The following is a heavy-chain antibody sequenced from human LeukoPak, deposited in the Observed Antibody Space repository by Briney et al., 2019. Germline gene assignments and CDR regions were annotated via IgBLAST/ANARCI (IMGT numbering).Heavy chain of an antibody. V-gene: IGHV1-18*01. CDR2: ISAYNGNT. CDR3: ARDAYYYDSSGPRRYFDY. CDR1: GYTFTSYG. D-gene: IGHD3-22*01. J-gene: IGHJ4*02. Sequence: ASVKVSCKASGYTFTSYGISWVRQAPGQGLEWMGWISAYNGNTNYAQKLQGRVTMTTDTSTSTAYMELRSLRSDDTAVHYCARDAYYYDSSGPRRYFDYWGQGTLVTVSS.